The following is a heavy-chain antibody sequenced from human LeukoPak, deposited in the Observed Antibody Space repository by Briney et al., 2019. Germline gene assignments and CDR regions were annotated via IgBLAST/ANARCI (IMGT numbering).Heavy chain of an antibody. D-gene: IGHD2-8*01. CDR1: GGTFSSFA. CDR2: IIPIFGTA. V-gene: IGHV1-69*01. Sequence: SVKVSCKASGGTFSSFAISWVRQAPGQGLEWMGGIIPIFGTANYAQKFQGRVTITADESTSTAYMELSSLRSEDTAVYYCARDRRGDRYAGYWGQGTLVTVSS. CDR3: ARDRRGDRYAGY. J-gene: IGHJ4*02.